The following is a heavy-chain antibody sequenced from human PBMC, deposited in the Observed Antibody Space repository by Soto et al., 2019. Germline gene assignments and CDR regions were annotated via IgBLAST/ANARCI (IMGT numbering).Heavy chain of an antibody. Sequence: QVQLVQSGAEVKKPGASVKVSCKASGYTFINYYIHWVRQAPGQRLEWMGWINPKSGATHYTPTFQGRVTMTGDTSINTAYMELTWLTSDDTAVYYCARVVETAAVPLDYWGQGIQVTVSS. CDR2: INPKSGAT. CDR1: GYTFINYY. V-gene: IGHV1-2*02. J-gene: IGHJ4*02. D-gene: IGHD5-18*01. CDR3: ARVVETAAVPLDY.